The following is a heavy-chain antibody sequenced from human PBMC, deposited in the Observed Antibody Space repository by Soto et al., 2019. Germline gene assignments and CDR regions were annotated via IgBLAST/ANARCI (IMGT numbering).Heavy chain of an antibody. V-gene: IGHV5-10-1*03. J-gene: IGHJ5*02. CDR2: IDPSDSYT. CDR1: GYSFTSYW. Sequence: EVQLVQSGAEVKKPGESLRISCKGSGYSFTSYWISWVRQMPGKGLEWMGRIDPSDSYTNYSPSFQGHVTISADKSISTAYLQWSSLKASDTAMYYCARHRSITIFGVVTQVGWFDPWGQGTLVTVSS. CDR3: ARHRSITIFGVVTQVGWFDP. D-gene: IGHD3-3*01.